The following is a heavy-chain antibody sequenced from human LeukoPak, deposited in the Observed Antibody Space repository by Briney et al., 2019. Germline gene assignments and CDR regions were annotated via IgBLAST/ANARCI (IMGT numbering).Heavy chain of an antibody. Sequence: SETLSLACTVSGGSISSYYWSWIRQPPGKGLEWIGHIYYSGSTNYNPSLKSRVTISGDTSKNQFSLRLSSVTAADTAVYYCARDWNVEGFDYWGQGTLVTVSS. V-gene: IGHV4-59*01. J-gene: IGHJ4*02. CDR3: ARDWNVEGFDY. D-gene: IGHD1-1*01. CDR1: GGSISSYY. CDR2: IYYSGST.